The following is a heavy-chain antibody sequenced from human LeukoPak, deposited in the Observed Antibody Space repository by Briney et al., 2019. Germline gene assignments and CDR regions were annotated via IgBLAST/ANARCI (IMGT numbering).Heavy chain of an antibody. D-gene: IGHD6-13*01. CDR2: IYSGGST. Sequence: GGSLRLSCAASGFTVSSNYMSWVRQAPGKGLEWVSVIYSGGSTYYADSVKGRFTTSRDNSKNTLYLQMNSLRAEDTAVYYCARDIAAAGPGWFDPWGQGTLVTVSS. J-gene: IGHJ5*02. V-gene: IGHV3-53*01. CDR3: ARDIAAAGPGWFDP. CDR1: GFTVSSNY.